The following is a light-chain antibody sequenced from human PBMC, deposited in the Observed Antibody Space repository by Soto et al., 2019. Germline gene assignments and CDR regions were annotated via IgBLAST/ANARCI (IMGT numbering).Light chain of an antibody. Sequence: DIQMTKSPSTLSASVGSRVTITCRASQSISSWLAWYQQKPGKAPKLLIYKASSLESGVPSRFSGSGYGTEFTITISSLQADDFATYYWQQYNSYFTFGPGTKVDIK. CDR3: QQYNSYFT. V-gene: IGKV1-5*03. J-gene: IGKJ3*01. CDR2: KAS. CDR1: QSISSW.